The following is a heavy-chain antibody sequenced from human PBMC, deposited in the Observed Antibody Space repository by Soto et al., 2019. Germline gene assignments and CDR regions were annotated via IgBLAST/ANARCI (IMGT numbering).Heavy chain of an antibody. CDR3: ARGLGSGPLNYMDV. Sequence: SETLSLTCAVYGGSFSGYYWSWIRQPPGKGLEWIGEINHSGSTNYNPSLKSRVTISVDTSKNQFSLKLSSVTAADTAVYYCARGLGSGPLNYMDVWGKGTTVTVSS. V-gene: IGHV4-34*01. CDR1: GGSFSGYY. J-gene: IGHJ6*03. D-gene: IGHD3-10*01. CDR2: INHSGST.